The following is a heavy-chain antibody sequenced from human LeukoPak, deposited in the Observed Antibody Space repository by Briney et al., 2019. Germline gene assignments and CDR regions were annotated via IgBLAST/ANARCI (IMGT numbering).Heavy chain of an antibody. V-gene: IGHV1-69*05. CDR2: IIPIFGTA. J-gene: IGHJ6*03. Sequence: SVKVSCKASGGTFSSYAISWVRQAPGQGLEWMGGIIPIFGTANYAQKSQGRVTITTDESTSTAYMELSSLRSEDTAVYYCARGPHIVVVPAAIDYYYYMDVWGKGTTVTVSS. D-gene: IGHD2-2*01. CDR3: ARGPHIVVVPAAIDYYYYMDV. CDR1: GGTFSSYA.